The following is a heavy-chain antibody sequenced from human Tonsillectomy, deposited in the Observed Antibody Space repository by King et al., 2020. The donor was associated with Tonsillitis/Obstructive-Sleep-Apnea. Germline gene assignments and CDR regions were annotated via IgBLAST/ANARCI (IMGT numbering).Heavy chain of an antibody. CDR1: GFTFSSYS. CDR2: ISSSSSYI. CDR3: ARDRITMIVVVIPDAFDI. J-gene: IGHJ3*02. V-gene: IGHV3-21*01. Sequence: VQLVESGGGLAKPGGSLRLSCAASGFTFSSYSMNWVRQAPGKGLEWVSSISSSSSYIYYADSVKGRFTISRDNAKNSLYLQMNSLRAEDTAVYYCARDRITMIVVVIPDAFDIWGQGTMVTVSS. D-gene: IGHD3-22*01.